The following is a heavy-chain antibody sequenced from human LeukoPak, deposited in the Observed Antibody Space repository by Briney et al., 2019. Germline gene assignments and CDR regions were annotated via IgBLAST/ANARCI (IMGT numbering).Heavy chain of an antibody. CDR3: ARFKSPSGYDLDNWFDP. CDR2: IIPIFGTA. V-gene: IGHV1-69*13. D-gene: IGHD5-12*01. CDR1: GGTFSSYA. J-gene: IGHJ5*02. Sequence: SVKVSCKASGGTFSSYAISWVRQAPGQGLEWMGGIIPIFGTANYAQKFQGRVTITADESTSTAYMELSSLRSEDTAVYYCARFKSPSGYDLDNWFDPWGQGTLVTVSS.